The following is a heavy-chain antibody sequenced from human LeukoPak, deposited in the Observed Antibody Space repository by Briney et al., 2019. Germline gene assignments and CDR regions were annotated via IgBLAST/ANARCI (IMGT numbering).Heavy chain of an antibody. CDR1: GFTFSSYG. J-gene: IGHJ4*02. Sequence: GGSLRLSCAASGFTFSSYGMHWVRQAPGKGLEWVAFIRYDGSNKYYADSVKGRFTISRDNSKNTLYVQMNSLRAEDTAVYYCAKGDLGWVPFWSWGQGTLVTVSS. CDR2: IRYDGSNK. CDR3: AKGDLGWVPFWS. V-gene: IGHV3-30*02. D-gene: IGHD3-3*01.